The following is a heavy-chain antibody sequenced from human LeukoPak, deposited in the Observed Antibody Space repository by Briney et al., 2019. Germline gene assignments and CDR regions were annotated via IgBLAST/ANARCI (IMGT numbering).Heavy chain of an antibody. Sequence: SETLSLTCTVSGGSISSFLWSWIRQPPGKGLEWIGYVHSSGSTKYNPTLKSRLIISVDMSTNQFSLKLRSVSVADTAVYYCARLAPGNYDILTGDPKVVFDYWGQGALVTVSS. CDR2: VHSSGST. J-gene: IGHJ4*02. V-gene: IGHV4-59*01. CDR3: ARLAPGNYDILTGDPKVVFDY. CDR1: GGSISSFL. D-gene: IGHD3-9*01.